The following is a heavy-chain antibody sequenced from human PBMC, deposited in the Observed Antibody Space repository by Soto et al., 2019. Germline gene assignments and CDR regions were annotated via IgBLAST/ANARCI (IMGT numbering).Heavy chain of an antibody. V-gene: IGHV3-30-3*01. Sequence: GWSLRLSCAISGFTFSDYAMHWVRQAPGKGLEWVAVISDDGSNKHYADSVKGRFTISRDNSKNTLFLQMNSLRPGDTAVYYCARGLVVVVSRDWFDPWGQGTLVTVSS. J-gene: IGHJ5*02. CDR3: ARGLVVVVSRDWFDP. CDR2: ISDDGSNK. D-gene: IGHD3-22*01. CDR1: GFTFSDYA.